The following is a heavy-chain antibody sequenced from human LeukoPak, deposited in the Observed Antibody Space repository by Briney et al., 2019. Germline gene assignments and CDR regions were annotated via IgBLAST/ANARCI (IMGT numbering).Heavy chain of an antibody. CDR3: ASYHGMDV. V-gene: IGHV1-69*04. CDR1: GGSFISYA. CDR2: LIPILGIA. Sequence: SVKFSFKASGGSFISYAISWVRQAPGQGVGWRGRLIPILGIANYSQEFQGRVTITADNSTSTAYMELSSLRSEDTAVYYCASYHGMDVWGQGPTVTVSS. J-gene: IGHJ6*02.